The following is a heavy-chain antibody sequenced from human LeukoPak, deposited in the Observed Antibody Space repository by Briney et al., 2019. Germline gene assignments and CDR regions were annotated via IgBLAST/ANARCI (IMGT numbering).Heavy chain of an antibody. CDR1: GFTFSSSD. V-gene: IGHV3-13*01. Sequence: GGSLRLSCAASGFTFSSSDLHWVRQATGKGLERVSAIGTVGDTYYAASVKGRFTISRENAKNSLHLQMNSLRDGDTAVYYCAREGLSSSWDNRYFDLWGRGTLVTVSS. D-gene: IGHD6-13*01. CDR3: AREGLSSSWDNRYFDL. CDR2: IGTVGDT. J-gene: IGHJ2*01.